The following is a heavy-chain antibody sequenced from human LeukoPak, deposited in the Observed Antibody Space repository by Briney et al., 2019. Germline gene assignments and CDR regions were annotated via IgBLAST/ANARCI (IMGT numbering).Heavy chain of an antibody. CDR2: ISWNSGSI. CDR1: GFTFDGYA. J-gene: IGHJ4*02. CDR3: AKDAYYDILTGYPFDY. D-gene: IGHD3-9*01. V-gene: IGHV3-9*01. Sequence: GRSLRLSCAASGFTFDGYAMHWVRQAPGKGLEWVSGISWNSGSIGYADSVKGRFTISRDNAKNSLYLQMNSLRAEDTALYYCAKDAYYDILTGYPFDYWGQGTLVTVSS.